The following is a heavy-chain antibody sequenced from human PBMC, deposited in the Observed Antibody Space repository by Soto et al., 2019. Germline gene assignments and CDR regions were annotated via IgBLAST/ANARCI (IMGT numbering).Heavy chain of an antibody. CDR1: GFTFTSYA. CDR3: AINAFWSGRSYYHYGMDV. Sequence: EVQVLESGGGLVQPGGSLRLSCAASGFTFTSYAMSWVRQAPGKGLEWVSVISGSGGTTYYADSVKGRFTISRDNSKSTLYLQMNSLRAEDTAVYYCAINAFWSGRSYYHYGMDVWGQGTTVTVSS. J-gene: IGHJ6*02. CDR2: ISGSGGTT. V-gene: IGHV3-23*01. D-gene: IGHD3-3*01.